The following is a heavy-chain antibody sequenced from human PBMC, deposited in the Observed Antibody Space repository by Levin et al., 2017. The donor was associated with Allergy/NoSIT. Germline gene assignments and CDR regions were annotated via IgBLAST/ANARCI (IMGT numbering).Heavy chain of an antibody. J-gene: IGHJ2*01. CDR3: ARGNKGWYWYFDL. CDR2: INPNSGGT. Sequence: ASVKVSCKASGYTFADYYLHWVRQAPGQGLEWMGWINPNSGGTDYAQKFQGRVILTRDTSISTAYLELSRLRSDDTAVYYCARGNKGWYWYFDLWGRGTLVTVSS. CDR1: GYTFADYY. V-gene: IGHV1-2*02. D-gene: IGHD1/OR15-1a*01.